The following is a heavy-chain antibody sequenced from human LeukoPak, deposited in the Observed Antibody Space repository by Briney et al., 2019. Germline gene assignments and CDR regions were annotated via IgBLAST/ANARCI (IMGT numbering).Heavy chain of an antibody. J-gene: IGHJ4*02. V-gene: IGHV3-30*03. Sequence: AGGSLRLSCAASGFTFSSYGMHSVRQAPGKGLEWVAVISYDGSNKYYADSVKGRFTISRDNSKNTLYLQMNSLRGEDTAVYYCASLRRDSSGWYYFDYWGQGTLVTVSS. CDR2: ISYDGSNK. CDR1: GFTFSSYG. CDR3: ASLRRDSSGWYYFDY. D-gene: IGHD6-19*01.